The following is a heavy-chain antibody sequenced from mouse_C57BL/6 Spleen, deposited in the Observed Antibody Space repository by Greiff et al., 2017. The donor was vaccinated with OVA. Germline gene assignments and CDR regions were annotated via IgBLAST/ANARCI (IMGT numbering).Heavy chain of an antibody. CDR2: ISYDGSN. CDR3: ASLYDGYFPFAY. J-gene: IGHJ3*01. D-gene: IGHD2-3*01. CDR1: GYSITSGYY. V-gene: IGHV3-6*01. Sequence: EVQVVESGPGLVKPSQSLSLTCSVTGYSITSGYYWNWIRQFPGNKLEWMGYISYDGSNNYNPSLKNRISITRDTSKNQFFLKLNSVTTEDTATYYCASLYDGYFPFAYWGQGTLVTVSA.